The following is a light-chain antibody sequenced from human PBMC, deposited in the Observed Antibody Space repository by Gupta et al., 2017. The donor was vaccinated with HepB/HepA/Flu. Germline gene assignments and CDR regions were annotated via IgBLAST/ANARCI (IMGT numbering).Light chain of an antibody. Sequence: DIVVTQSPDSLAVSLGERVTMNCKSSHPVFYSPDNKEYFGWYQWKPGQPPKLLIYSASTRESGVPDRFSGSGSGTDFTLTISNLRAEDVAIYYCHQYYSSPFTFGGGTKLEIK. V-gene: IGKV4-1*01. J-gene: IGKJ4*01. CDR3: HQYYSSPFT. CDR2: SAS. CDR1: HPVFYSPDNKEY.